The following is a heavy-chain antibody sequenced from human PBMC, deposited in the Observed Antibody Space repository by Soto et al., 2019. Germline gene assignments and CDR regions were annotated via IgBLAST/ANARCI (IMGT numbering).Heavy chain of an antibody. D-gene: IGHD7-27*01. Sequence: QVQLQASGPGLVKPSETLSLTCTVSGGSISNHYWSWIRPPPGKGLEWIGYIYYNGNTNYNPSLKSRVTMSVDTSKNQISLKLSSVTAADTAVYYCTRANWYSEYWGQGTLVTVSS. J-gene: IGHJ4*02. V-gene: IGHV4-59*11. CDR3: TRANWYSEY. CDR1: GGSISNHY. CDR2: IYYNGNT.